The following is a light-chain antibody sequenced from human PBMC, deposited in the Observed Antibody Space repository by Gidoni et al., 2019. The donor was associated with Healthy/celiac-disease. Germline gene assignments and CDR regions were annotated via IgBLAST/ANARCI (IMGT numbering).Light chain of an antibody. CDR3: SSYTSSSTHVV. CDR1: SSAVGGYNY. Sequence: QSALTQPASVSGSPGQSITISCTGTSSAVGGYNYVPWSQQHPGKAPKLIIYDVSNRPSGVSNRFSGSKSGNTASLTISGLQAEDEADYYCSSYTSSSTHVVFGGGTKLTVL. CDR2: DVS. J-gene: IGLJ2*01. V-gene: IGLV2-14*01.